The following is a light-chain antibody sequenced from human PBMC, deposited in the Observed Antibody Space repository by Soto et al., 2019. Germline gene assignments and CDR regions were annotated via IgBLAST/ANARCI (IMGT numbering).Light chain of an antibody. Sequence: QSALTQPPSVSGSPGRQAPISCTETSGEVGKYKRVCWYQQPPGTAPKLMIYGVNNRPSGVPDRFSGSKSGNTASLTISGLQAEDEADYYCSSYTSSDTVVFGGGTKVTVL. CDR3: SSYTSSDTVV. V-gene: IGLV2-18*02. CDR1: SGEVGKYKR. J-gene: IGLJ2*01. CDR2: GVN.